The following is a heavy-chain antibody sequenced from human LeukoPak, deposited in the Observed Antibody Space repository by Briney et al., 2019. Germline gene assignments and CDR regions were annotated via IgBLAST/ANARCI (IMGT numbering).Heavy chain of an antibody. D-gene: IGHD3-22*01. Sequence: PGGSLRLSCAASGFTFSSYAMHWVRQAPGKGLEYVSAISSNGGSTYYANSVKGRFTISRDNSKNTLYLQMGSLRAEDMAVYYCARDLKDGNYYYYYYYMDVWGKGTTVTVSS. J-gene: IGHJ6*03. CDR1: GFTFSSYA. CDR2: ISSNGGST. V-gene: IGHV3-64*01. CDR3: ARDLKDGNYYYYYYYMDV.